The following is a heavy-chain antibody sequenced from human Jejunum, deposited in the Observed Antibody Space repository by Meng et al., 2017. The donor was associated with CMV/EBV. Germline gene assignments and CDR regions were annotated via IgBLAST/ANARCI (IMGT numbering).Heavy chain of an antibody. Sequence: YWMHWARQAPGKGPVWVSRINHAGSHTWYADSVKGRFTISKDNTKNTLYLQMNSLRVEDTAVYYCVREEGVVASRGNRFDPWGPRTLVTVSS. CDR1: YW. D-gene: IGHD3-3*01. CDR2: INHAGSHT. CDR3: VREEGVVASRGNRFDP. V-gene: IGHV3-74*01. J-gene: IGHJ5*02.